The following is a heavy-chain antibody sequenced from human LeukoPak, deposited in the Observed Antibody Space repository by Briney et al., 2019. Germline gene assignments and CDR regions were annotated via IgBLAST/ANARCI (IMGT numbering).Heavy chain of an antibody. CDR3: ARDAQRGFDYSNSLEY. J-gene: IGHJ4*02. CDR1: GFTFNHYG. CDR2: IWSDGTNQ. V-gene: IGHV3-33*01. Sequence: GGSLRLSCATAGFTFNHYGMHWVRQAPGKGLEWVAVIWSDGTNQYYADSVKGRFTISRDDSGNTVYLQMNSLRPEDTGVYYCARDAQRGFDYSNSLEYWGQGTPVTVST. D-gene: IGHD4-11*01.